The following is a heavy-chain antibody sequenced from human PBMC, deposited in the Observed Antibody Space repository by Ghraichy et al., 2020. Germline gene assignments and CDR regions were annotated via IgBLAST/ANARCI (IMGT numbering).Heavy chain of an antibody. V-gene: IGHV4-31*03. J-gene: IGHJ3*02. CDR2: IYYSGST. Sequence: SETLSLTCTVSGGSISSGGYYWSWIRQHPGKGLEWIGYIYYSGSTYYNPSLKSRVTISVDTSKNQFSLKLSSVTAADTAVYYCARDADYDSPFGAFDIWGQGTMVTVSS. CDR3: ARDADYDSPFGAFDI. CDR1: GGSISSGGYY. D-gene: IGHD3-22*01.